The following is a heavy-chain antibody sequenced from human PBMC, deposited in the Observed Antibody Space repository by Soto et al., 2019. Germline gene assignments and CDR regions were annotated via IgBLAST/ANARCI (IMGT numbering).Heavy chain of an antibody. V-gene: IGHV4-61*05. CDR1: CWSLNSPNFY. CDR3: ARHETLHGDYDY. D-gene: IGHD4-17*01. J-gene: IGHJ4*02. CDR2: IYYSVST. Sequence: SGTLFPTFPVSCWSLNSPNFYLGWVRQHPGKGLEWIGYIYYSVSTNYNPSLKSRVTISVDTSKNQFSLKLSSVTAADTAVYYCARHETLHGDYDYWGQGTLVTVSS.